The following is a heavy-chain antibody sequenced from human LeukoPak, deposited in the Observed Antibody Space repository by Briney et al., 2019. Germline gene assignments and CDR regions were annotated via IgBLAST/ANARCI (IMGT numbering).Heavy chain of an antibody. CDR2: IYSGGST. D-gene: IGHD3-22*01. J-gene: IGHJ6*02. Sequence: GGSLRLSCAASGFTVSSNYMSWVRQAPGKGLEWVSVIYSGGSTYYADSVKGRFTISRDNSKNTLYLQMNSLRAEDTAVYYCASSGNNSSGYYYYYYGMDVWGQGTTVTVSS. CDR3: ASSGNNSSGYYYYYYGMDV. CDR1: GFTVSSNY. V-gene: IGHV3-66*01.